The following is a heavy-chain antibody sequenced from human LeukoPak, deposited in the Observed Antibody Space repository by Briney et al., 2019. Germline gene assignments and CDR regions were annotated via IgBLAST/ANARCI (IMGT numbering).Heavy chain of an antibody. D-gene: IGHD2-2*01. CDR2: INSDGSST. V-gene: IGHV3-74*01. CDR1: GFTFGSYW. CDR3: AHLSGYCSSTSCYA. J-gene: IGHJ4*02. Sequence: GGPLRFSFAPSGFTFGSYWRHWVRQPPGKGLFWFSRINSDGSSTSYADSVKGRFTISRDNAKNTLYLQMNSLRAEDTAVYYCAHLSGYCSSTSCYAWGQGTLVTVSS.